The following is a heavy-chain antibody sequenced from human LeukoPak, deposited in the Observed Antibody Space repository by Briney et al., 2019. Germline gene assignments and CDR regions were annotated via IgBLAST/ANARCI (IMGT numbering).Heavy chain of an antibody. CDR3: AGYDHSNYLAY. CDR1: GVSISSNY. CDR2: IHANGDT. V-gene: IGHV4-4*08. D-gene: IGHD4-11*01. Sequence: PETLSLTCTVSGVSISSNYWSWIRQPPGKGLEWNGLEWIGYIHANGDTNYNPSLNRRVTMSLDSSRRHLSLNLSSLTAADTAVYFCAGYDHSNYLAYWGQGILVTVSS. J-gene: IGHJ4*02.